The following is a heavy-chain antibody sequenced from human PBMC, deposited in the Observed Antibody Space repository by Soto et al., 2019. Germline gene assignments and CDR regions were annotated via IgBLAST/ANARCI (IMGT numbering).Heavy chain of an antibody. CDR1: GYTFTGYY. CDR2: INPNSGGT. D-gene: IGHD6-13*01. V-gene: IGHV1-2*02. J-gene: IGHJ1*01. Sequence: ASVKVSCKASGYTFTGYYMHWVRQAPGQGLEWMGWINPNSGGTNYAQKFQGRVTMTRDTSISTAYMELSRLRSDDTAVYYCARAPLSSTHLRGYLQHWGQGTLVTVAS. CDR3: ARAPLSSTHLRGYLQH.